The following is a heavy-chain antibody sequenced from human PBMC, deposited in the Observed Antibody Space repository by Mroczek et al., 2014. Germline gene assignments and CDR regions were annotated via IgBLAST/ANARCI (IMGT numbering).Heavy chain of an antibody. Sequence: VQLVQSGGGLVKPGGSLRLSCAASGFTFSNAWMSWVRQAPGKGLEWVGRIKSKTDGGTTDYAAPVKGRFTISRDDSKNTLYLQMNSLKTXDTAVYYCTTDQVEWLLYYYYYGMDVWGQGTTVTVSS. CDR1: GFTFSNAW. V-gene: IGHV3-15*01. CDR2: IKSKTDGGTT. D-gene: IGHD3-3*01. CDR3: TTDQVEWLLYYYYYGMDV. J-gene: IGHJ6*02.